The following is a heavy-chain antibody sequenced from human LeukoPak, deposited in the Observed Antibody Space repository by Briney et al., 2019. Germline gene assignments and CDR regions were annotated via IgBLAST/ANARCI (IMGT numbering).Heavy chain of an antibody. V-gene: IGHV3-30*18. CDR1: GFTFSIYG. CDR3: AKVGGGWSHYFDY. CDR2: ISYDGSNK. D-gene: IGHD3-16*01. J-gene: IGHJ4*02. Sequence: GGSLRLSCAASGFTFSIYGMHWVRQAPGKGLEWVAVISYDGSNKYYADSVKGRFTISRDNSKNTLYLQMNSLRAEDTAVYYCAKVGGGWSHYFDYWGQGTLVTVSS.